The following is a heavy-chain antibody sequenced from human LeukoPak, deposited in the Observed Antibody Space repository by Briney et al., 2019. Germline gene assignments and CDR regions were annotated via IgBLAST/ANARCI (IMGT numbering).Heavy chain of an antibody. CDR1: GYTFTGYY. V-gene: IGHV1-2*02. Sequence: ASVKVSCKASGYTFTGYYMHWVRQAPGQGLEWMGWINPNSGGTNYAQKFQGRVTMTRDTSISTAYMELSRLRSDDTAVYYCASSNDYYDSSGYYYWGQGTLVTVSP. J-gene: IGHJ4*02. CDR2: INPNSGGT. CDR3: ASSNDYYDSSGYYY. D-gene: IGHD3-22*01.